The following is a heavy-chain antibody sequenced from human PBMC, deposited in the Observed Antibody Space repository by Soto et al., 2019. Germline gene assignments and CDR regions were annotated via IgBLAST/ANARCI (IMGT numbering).Heavy chain of an antibody. J-gene: IGHJ6*03. D-gene: IGHD6-13*01. CDR2: INTNTGNP. CDR1: GYTFTSYA. CDR3: ARGYSSSWGLYYYYYYMDV. Sequence: QVPLVQSGSELKKPGASVKVSCKASGYTFTSYAMNWVRQAPGQGLEWMGWINTNTGNPTYAQGFTGRFVFSLDTSVSTAYLQMCSLKAEDTAVYYCARGYSSSWGLYYYYYYMDVWGKGTTVTVSS. V-gene: IGHV7-4-1*01.